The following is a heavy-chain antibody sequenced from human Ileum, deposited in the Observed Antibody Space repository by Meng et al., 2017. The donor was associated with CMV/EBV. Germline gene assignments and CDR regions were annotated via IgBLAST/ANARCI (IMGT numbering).Heavy chain of an antibody. CDR3: AKGGSVFEY. J-gene: IGHJ4*02. D-gene: IGHD6-19*01. Sequence: GESLKISCAASGFTFSSYDMTCVRQAPGKGLEWVSVIYSGGTTTYYADSVKGRFTISRDNSKNTLFLQMNSLTVDDTAVYYCAKGGSVFEYWGQGTLVTVSS. CDR1: GFTFSSYD. CDR2: IYSGGTTT. V-gene: IGHV3-23*03.